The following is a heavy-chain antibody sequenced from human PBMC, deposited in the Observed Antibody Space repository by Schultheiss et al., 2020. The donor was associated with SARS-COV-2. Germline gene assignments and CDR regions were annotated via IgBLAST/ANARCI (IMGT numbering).Heavy chain of an antibody. D-gene: IGHD3-9*01. V-gene: IGHV3-15*01. Sequence: GGSLRLSCAASGFTFSNAWMSWVRQAPGKGLEWVGRIKSKTDGGTTDYAAPVKGRFTISRDDSKNTLYLQMNSLKTEDTAVYYCTTDLSLRYFDWLPWNAFDIWGQGTMVTVSS. CDR2: IKSKTDGGTT. CDR1: GFTFSNAW. CDR3: TTDLSLRYFDWLPWNAFDI. J-gene: IGHJ3*02.